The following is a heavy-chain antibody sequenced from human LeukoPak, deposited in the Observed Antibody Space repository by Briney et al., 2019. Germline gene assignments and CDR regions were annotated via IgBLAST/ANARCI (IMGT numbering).Heavy chain of an antibody. J-gene: IGHJ4*02. CDR1: GGSISSSSYY. D-gene: IGHD1-26*01. Sequence: PSDTLSLTCTVSGGSISSSSYYWGWIRQPPGKGLEWIGSIYYSGSTYYNPSLRSRVTISVDTSKNQFSLKLSSVTAADTSVYYCARVGGGATGNWGQGTLVTVSS. V-gene: IGHV4-39*07. CDR2: IYYSGST. CDR3: ARVGGGATGN.